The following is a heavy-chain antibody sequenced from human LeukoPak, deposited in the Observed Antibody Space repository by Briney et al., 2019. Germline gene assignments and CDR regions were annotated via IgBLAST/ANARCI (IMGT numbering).Heavy chain of an antibody. J-gene: IGHJ4*02. CDR2: IYTSGST. CDR1: GGSISSGSYY. Sequence: SETLSLTCTVSGGSISSGSYYWSWIRQPAGKGLEWIGRIYTSGSTNYNPSLNSRVTISVDTSKNQFSLKLSSVTAADTAVYYCARETRIVAATPDYWGQGTLVTVSS. V-gene: IGHV4-61*02. CDR3: ARETRIVAATPDY. D-gene: IGHD1-26*01.